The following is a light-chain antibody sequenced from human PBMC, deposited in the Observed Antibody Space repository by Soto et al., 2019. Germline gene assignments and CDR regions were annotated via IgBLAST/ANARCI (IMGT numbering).Light chain of an antibody. V-gene: IGKV3-15*01. CDR2: GAS. Sequence: EIVMTQSPATLSVSPGEGATLSCRASQSVSGNLAWYQQKPGQAPRLLIYGASTRATGIPARFSGSGSGTEFTLTISSRQSEDFVVYYCQQYNNWPPITFGQGTRLEIK. CDR1: QSVSGN. J-gene: IGKJ5*01. CDR3: QQYNNWPPIT.